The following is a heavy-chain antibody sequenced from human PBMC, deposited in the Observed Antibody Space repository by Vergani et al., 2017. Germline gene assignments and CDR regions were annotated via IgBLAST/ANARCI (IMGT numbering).Heavy chain of an antibody. CDR1: GASIRSSNYY. D-gene: IGHD6-19*01. Sequence: QLQLQESGPRLVKPSATLSLTCSVSGASIRSSNYYWGWIRQPPGKGLEWIASIYYSGSTYYNPSLKSRVTISVDTSKNQFSLKLSSVTAADMAVYFCARHSTVEWLVKLGWIDPWGQGILVTVSS. CDR2: IYYSGST. V-gene: IGHV4-39*01. J-gene: IGHJ5*02. CDR3: ARHSTVEWLVKLGWIDP.